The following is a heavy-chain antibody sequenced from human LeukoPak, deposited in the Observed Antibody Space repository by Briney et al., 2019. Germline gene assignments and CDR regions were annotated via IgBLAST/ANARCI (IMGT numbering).Heavy chain of an antibody. CDR3: AKDALWFGELGGLTNGMDV. D-gene: IGHD3-10*01. CDR1: GFTFSSYG. Sequence: GGSLRLSCAASGFTFSSYGMHWVRQAPGKGLEWVAFIRYDGSNKYYADSVKDRFTISRDNSKNTLYLQMNSLRAEDTAVYYCAKDALWFGELGGLTNGMDVWGQGTTVTVSS. V-gene: IGHV3-30*02. CDR2: IRYDGSNK. J-gene: IGHJ6*02.